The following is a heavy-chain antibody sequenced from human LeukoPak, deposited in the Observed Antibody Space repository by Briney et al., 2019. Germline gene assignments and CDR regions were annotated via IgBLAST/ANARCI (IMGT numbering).Heavy chain of an antibody. Sequence: GASVKVSCKASGYTFTDYYTHWVRQAPGQGLEWMGWINPNSGGTHYAQNFQGRVTMTRDTSISTAYMELSRLRSDDTAVYYCARDFGRLDYGDYVGGGYYYYGMDVWGQGTTVTVSS. J-gene: IGHJ6*02. D-gene: IGHD4-17*01. CDR3: ARDFGRLDYGDYVGGGYYYYGMDV. CDR1: GYTFTDYY. V-gene: IGHV1-2*02. CDR2: INPNSGGT.